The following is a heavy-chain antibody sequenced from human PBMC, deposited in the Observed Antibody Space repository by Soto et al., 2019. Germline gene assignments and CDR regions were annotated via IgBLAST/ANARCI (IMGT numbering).Heavy chain of an antibody. CDR3: ARDRDGYNYWYFDL. V-gene: IGHV1-69*01. D-gene: IGHD5-12*01. CDR1: GDTFNKYT. J-gene: IGHJ2*01. CDR2: IIPIYGTA. Sequence: QVQLVQSGAEVKEPGSSVKVSCKVSGDTFNKYTINLVRQAPGQGLEWMAGIIPIYGTANYALKFHDRIKVTADESTTTAYMELNSLTSEDTAIYYCARDRDGYNYWYFDLWGRGTLITVSS.